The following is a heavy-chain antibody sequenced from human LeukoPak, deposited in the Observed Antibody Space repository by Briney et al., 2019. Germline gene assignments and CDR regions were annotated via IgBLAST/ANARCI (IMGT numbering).Heavy chain of an antibody. V-gene: IGHV1-46*01. D-gene: IGHD3-22*01. CDR3: ARAYYYDSSGYYFDY. CDR2: INPSGGST. Sequence: ASVKVSCKASGYTFTGYYMHWVRQAPGQGLEWMGIINPSGGSTSYAQKFQGRVTMTRDTSTSTVYMELSSLRSEDTAVYYCARAYYYDSSGYYFDYWGQGTLVTVSS. CDR1: GYTFTGYY. J-gene: IGHJ4*02.